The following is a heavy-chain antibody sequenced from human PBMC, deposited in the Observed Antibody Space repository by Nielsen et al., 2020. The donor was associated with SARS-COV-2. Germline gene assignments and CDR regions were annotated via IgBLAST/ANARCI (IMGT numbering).Heavy chain of an antibody. Sequence: GESLKISCAASVFTFSSYAMHWVRQAPGKGLEWVAVISYDGSNKYYADSVKGRFTISRDNSKNTLYLQMNSLRAEDTAVYYCARERYCSSTSCYRWYFDLWGRGTLVTVSS. J-gene: IGHJ2*01. CDR1: VFTFSSYA. CDR2: ISYDGSNK. D-gene: IGHD2-2*01. V-gene: IGHV3-30-3*01. CDR3: ARERYCSSTSCYRWYFDL.